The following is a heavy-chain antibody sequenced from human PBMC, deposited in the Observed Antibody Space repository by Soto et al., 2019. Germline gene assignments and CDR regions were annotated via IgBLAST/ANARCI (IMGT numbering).Heavy chain of an antibody. CDR1: GGSLSNYG. Sequence: QVQLVQSGAEVKKPGSSVKVSCKASGGSLSNYGISWVRQAPGQGLEWMGGIIPVFGTANYAQKFQGRVTITADESTSIGYMAVTSLRSEDRAVYYCARGDATKIVVTTYYGMDVWGQGTTVTVSS. V-gene: IGHV1-69*12. J-gene: IGHJ6*02. CDR2: IIPVFGTA. D-gene: IGHD4-17*01. CDR3: ARGDATKIVVTTYYGMDV.